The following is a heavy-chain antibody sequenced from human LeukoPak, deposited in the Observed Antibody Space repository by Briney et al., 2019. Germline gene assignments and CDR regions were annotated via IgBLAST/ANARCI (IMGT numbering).Heavy chain of an antibody. CDR3: ARAYDKAYDY. J-gene: IGHJ4*02. CDR2: IRPNGDRT. CDR1: GIIFGSHG. D-gene: IGHD2-21*01. V-gene: IGHV3-23*01. Sequence: GGSLRLSCAASGIIFGSHGMAWVRQAPGKGLEWVSSIRPNGDRTFYADFVKGRFTISRDNSKNTVSLHMNSLRAEDSAIYRCARAYDKAYDYWGQGTLVTVSS.